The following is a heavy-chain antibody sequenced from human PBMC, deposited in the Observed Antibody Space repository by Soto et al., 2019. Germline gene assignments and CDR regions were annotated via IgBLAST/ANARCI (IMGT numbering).Heavy chain of an antibody. CDR3: ARDKGDTMVRGVILYYGMDV. J-gene: IGHJ6*02. D-gene: IGHD3-10*01. Sequence: PSYRLSLTCTVSGRTISTYYWSRIRQPPGKGLEWIGYIYYSGSTNYNPSLKSRVTISVDTSKNQFSLKLSSVTAADTAVYYCARDKGDTMVRGVILYYGMDVWGQGTTVT. CDR1: GRTISTYY. V-gene: IGHV4-59*01. CDR2: IYYSGST.